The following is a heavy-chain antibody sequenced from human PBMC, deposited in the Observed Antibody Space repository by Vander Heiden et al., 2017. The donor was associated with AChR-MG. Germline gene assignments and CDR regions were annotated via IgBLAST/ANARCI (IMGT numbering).Heavy chain of an antibody. CDR3: ARGGSTMYYDFWSGYRSYWYFDL. CDR2: INHSGST. V-gene: IGHV4-34*01. Sequence: QVQLQQWGAGLLKPSETLSLTCAVYGGSFSGYYWSWIRQPPGKGLEGIGEINHSGSTNYNPSLKSRVTISVDTSKNQFSLKLSSVTAADTAVYYCARGGSTMYYDFWSGYRSYWYFDLWGRGTLVTVSS. D-gene: IGHD3-3*01. J-gene: IGHJ2*01. CDR1: GGSFSGYY.